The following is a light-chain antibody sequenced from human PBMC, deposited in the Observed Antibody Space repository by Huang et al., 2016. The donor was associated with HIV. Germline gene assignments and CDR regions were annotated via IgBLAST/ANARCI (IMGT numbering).Light chain of an antibody. J-gene: IGKJ2*01. CDR3: QQPGS. CDR1: QSVGGY. CDR2: DTS. Sequence: EIVLTQSPATLSLSPGERATLSCRASQSVGGYLAWYQQKPGQAPRLLLYDTSTRATGIPASFSGSGSETDFTLTISSLEPEDFAVYYCQQPGSFGQGTKVDIK. V-gene: IGKV3-11*01.